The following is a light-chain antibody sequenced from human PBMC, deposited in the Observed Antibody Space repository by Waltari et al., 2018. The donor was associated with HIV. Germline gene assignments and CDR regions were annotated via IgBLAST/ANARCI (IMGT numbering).Light chain of an antibody. V-gene: IGKV1-39*01. CDR2: SAS. CDR3: QESFS. J-gene: IGKJ3*01. Sequence: DIRMTQSPSSLSAPLATRVTITCRASQSISNNLNWYQQKLGKAPKLLIYSASILESGVPARFSGSGSGTDFTLTISSLQPEDFATYYCQESFSFGPGTKVDIK. CDR1: QSISNN.